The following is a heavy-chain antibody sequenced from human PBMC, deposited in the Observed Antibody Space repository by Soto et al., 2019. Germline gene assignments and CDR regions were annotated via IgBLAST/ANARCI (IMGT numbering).Heavy chain of an antibody. J-gene: IGHJ4*02. D-gene: IGHD1-1*01. CDR2: IIPIFGTA. CDR1: GGTFSSYA. V-gene: IGHV1-69*13. CDR3: ARGPRGRTRSHYFDS. Sequence: GASVKVSCKASGGTFSSYAISWGRQAPGQRLEWMGGIIPIFGTANYAQKFQGRVTITADESTSTAYMELSSRRSEGTAVYYCARGPRGRTRSHYFDSWGKETRVTV.